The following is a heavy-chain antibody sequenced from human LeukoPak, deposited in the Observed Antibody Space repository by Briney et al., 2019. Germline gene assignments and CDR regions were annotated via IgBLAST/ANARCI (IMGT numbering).Heavy chain of an antibody. V-gene: IGHV3-9*01. CDR1: GFTFDDYA. CDR2: ISWNSGSI. Sequence: GGSLRLSCAASGFTFDDYAMPWVRQAPGKGLEWVSGISWNSGSIGYADSVKGRFTISRDNAKNSLYLQMNSLRAEDTALYYCAKGSNYYDSSGYDYWGQGTLVTVSS. CDR3: AKGSNYYDSSGYDY. D-gene: IGHD3-22*01. J-gene: IGHJ4*02.